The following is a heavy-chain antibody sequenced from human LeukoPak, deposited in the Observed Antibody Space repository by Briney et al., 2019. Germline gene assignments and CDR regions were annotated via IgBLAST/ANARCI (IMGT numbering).Heavy chain of an antibody. V-gene: IGHV1-2*02. CDR3: ATDCSSTSCQYPGRANWFDP. CDR2: INPNSGGT. D-gene: IGHD2-2*01. CDR1: GYTFTGYY. Sequence: ASVKVSCKASGYTFTGYYMHWVRQAPGQGLEWMGWINPNSGGTNYAQKFQGRVTMTRDTSISTAYMELSRLRSDDTAVYYCATDCSSTSCQYPGRANWFDPWGQGTLVTVSS. J-gene: IGHJ5*02.